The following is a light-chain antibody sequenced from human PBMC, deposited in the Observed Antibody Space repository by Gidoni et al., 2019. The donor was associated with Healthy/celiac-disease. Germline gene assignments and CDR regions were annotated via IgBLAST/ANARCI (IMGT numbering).Light chain of an antibody. V-gene: IGKV1-39*01. Sequence: DNQMTQSPSSPSASVGDRATITCRASQSISSYLNWYQQKPGKDPKLLIYAASSFQSGVPSRFSGSGSVTDFTLTISSLHPEDFATHYCQQSYSTPITFGQGTRLDIK. CDR3: QQSYSTPIT. CDR1: QSISSY. J-gene: IGKJ5*01. CDR2: AAS.